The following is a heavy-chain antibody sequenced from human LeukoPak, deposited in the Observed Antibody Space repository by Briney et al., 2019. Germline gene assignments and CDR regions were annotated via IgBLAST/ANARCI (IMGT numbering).Heavy chain of an antibody. CDR3: ARGHYDLAP. V-gene: IGHV4-59*01. CDR2: IYYSGST. Sequence: SETLSLTCTVSGGSISSYYWSWIRQPPGKGLEWIGYIYYSGSTKYDPSLESRVTISLDTSKNQVSLNLSSVTAADTAIYFCARGHYDLAPWGQGILVTVSS. D-gene: IGHD4-17*01. CDR1: GGSISSYY. J-gene: IGHJ5*02.